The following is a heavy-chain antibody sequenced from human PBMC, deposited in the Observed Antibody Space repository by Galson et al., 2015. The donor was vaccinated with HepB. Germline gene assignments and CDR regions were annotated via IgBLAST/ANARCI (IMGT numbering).Heavy chain of an antibody. D-gene: IGHD6-13*01. J-gene: IGHJ6*02. V-gene: IGHV1-46*01. CDR1: GYTFTSYY. CDR3: ARDYPGSSSWSGYYYYYGMDV. CDR2: INPSGGST. Sequence: SVKVSCKASGYTFTSYYMHWVRQAPGQGLEWMGIINPSGGSTSYAQKFQGRVTMTRDTSTSTVYMELSSLRSEDTAVYYCARDYPGSSSWSGYYYYYGMDVWGQGTTVTVSS.